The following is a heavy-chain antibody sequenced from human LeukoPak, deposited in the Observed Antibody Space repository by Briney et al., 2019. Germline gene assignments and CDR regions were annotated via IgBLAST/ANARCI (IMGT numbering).Heavy chain of an antibody. D-gene: IGHD3-22*01. Sequence: PSETLSLTCAVSGYSISSDNYWVWIRQPPGQGLEWTGGIYHSGSTYYNPSLKSRVTMSVDTSKNQFSLKVSSVTAADTAVYYCARAPRDSSSSHYMRRFDYWGQGTLVTVSS. CDR3: ARAPRDSSSSHYMRRFDY. CDR1: GYSISSDNY. V-gene: IGHV4-38-2*01. J-gene: IGHJ4*02. CDR2: IYHSGST.